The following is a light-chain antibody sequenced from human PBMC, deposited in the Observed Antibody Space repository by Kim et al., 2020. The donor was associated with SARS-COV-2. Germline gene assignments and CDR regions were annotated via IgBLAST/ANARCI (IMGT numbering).Light chain of an antibody. Sequence: DIVMTQSPLSLPVTPGEPASISCRSSQSLLYSDGYTYLDWYLQNPGQSPQLLIYLGSNRASGVPDRFSGSGSGTDFTLKISRVAAEDVGVYYCMQVLQIPRTFGQGTKLEIK. CDR1: QSLLYSDGYTY. V-gene: IGKV2-28*01. CDR3: MQVLQIPRT. CDR2: LGS. J-gene: IGKJ2*01.